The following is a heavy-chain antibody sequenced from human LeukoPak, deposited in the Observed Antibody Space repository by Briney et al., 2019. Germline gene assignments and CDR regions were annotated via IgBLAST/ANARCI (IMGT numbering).Heavy chain of an antibody. J-gene: IGHJ5*02. CDR2: INPSGAST. D-gene: IGHD6-13*01. CDR1: GYTFTSYY. V-gene: IGHV1-46*01. Sequence: ASVKVSFKASGYTFTSYYMHWVRQAPGQGLGWMGIINPSGASTNYVQKFQGRVNMTRDTSTNTVYMELGSLRSEDTAVYYCARVAAAGFAYDKFDPWGQGTLVTVSS. CDR3: ARVAAAGFAYDKFDP.